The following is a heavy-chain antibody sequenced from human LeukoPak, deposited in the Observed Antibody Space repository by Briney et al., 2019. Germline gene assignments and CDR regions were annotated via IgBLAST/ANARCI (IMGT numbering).Heavy chain of an antibody. Sequence: SETLSLTCAVYGGSFSGYYWSWIRQPPGKGLEWIGEINHSGSTNYNPSLKSRVTISVDTSKNQFSLKLSSVTAAHTAVYYCARGRVEGYDFWSGYSHRGYYYMDVWGKGTTVTVSS. V-gene: IGHV4-34*01. CDR1: GGSFSGYY. CDR2: INHSGST. CDR3: ARGRVEGYDFWSGYSHRGYYYMDV. J-gene: IGHJ6*03. D-gene: IGHD3-3*01.